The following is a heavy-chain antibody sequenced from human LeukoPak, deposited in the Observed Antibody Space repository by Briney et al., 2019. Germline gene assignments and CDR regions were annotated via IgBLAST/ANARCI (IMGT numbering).Heavy chain of an antibody. V-gene: IGHV1-2*02. CDR3: ASSIVYCSSTSCYFN. Sequence: ASVKVSCKASGYIFTDYFMHWVRQAPGQGLEWMGWINPNSGGTNYAQKFQGRVTMTRDTSISTAYMELSRLRSDDTAVYYCASSIVYCSSTSCYFNWGQGTLVTVSS. D-gene: IGHD2-2*01. CDR1: GYIFTDYF. J-gene: IGHJ4*02. CDR2: INPNSGGT.